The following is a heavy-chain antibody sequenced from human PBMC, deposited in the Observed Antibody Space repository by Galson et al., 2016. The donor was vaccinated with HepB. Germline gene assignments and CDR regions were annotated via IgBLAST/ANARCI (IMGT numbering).Heavy chain of an antibody. CDR2: IDRSSSTI. Sequence: SLRLSCAASEFTFSSHSMNWVRQAPGKGLEWVSYIDRSSSTIYYAESVKGRFTIPRDDAKNSLYLQRNSLRVEDTAVYYCAREYGQRVNFDCWGQGTLVTVSS. CDR3: AREYGQRVNFDC. J-gene: IGHJ4*02. CDR1: EFTFSSHS. V-gene: IGHV3-48*01. D-gene: IGHD3-10*01.